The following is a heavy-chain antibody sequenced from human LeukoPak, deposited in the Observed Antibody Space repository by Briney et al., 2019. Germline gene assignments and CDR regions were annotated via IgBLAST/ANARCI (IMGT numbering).Heavy chain of an antibody. J-gene: IGHJ4*02. Sequence: GASVKVSCKASGGTFSSYAISWVRQAPGQGLEWMGGIIPIFGTANYAQKLQGRVTITADESTSTAYMELSSLRSEDTAVYYCARGGGPSTDYFDYWGQGTLVTVSS. CDR3: ARGGGPSTDYFDY. D-gene: IGHD4-17*01. CDR1: GGTFSSYA. CDR2: IIPIFGTA. V-gene: IGHV1-69*13.